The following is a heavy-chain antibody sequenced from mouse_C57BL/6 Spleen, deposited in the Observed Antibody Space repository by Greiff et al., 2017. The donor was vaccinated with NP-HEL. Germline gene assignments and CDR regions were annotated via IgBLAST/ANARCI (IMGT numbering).Heavy chain of an antibody. CDR2: IDSSDSET. J-gene: IGHJ3*01. Sequence: VQLQQPGAELVRPGSSVKLSCKASGYTFTSYWMHWVKQRPIKGLEWIGNIDSSDSETHYNQKFKDKATLTVDKSSSTAYMQLSSLTSEDSAVYYCASVYDYDYPFAYWGQGTLVTVSA. CDR1: GYTFTSYW. V-gene: IGHV1-52*01. D-gene: IGHD2-4*01. CDR3: ASVYDYDYPFAY.